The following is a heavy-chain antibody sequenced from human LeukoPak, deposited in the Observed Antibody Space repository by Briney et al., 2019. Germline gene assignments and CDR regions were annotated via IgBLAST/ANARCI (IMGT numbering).Heavy chain of an antibody. CDR3: ARDGISVAGTFDY. D-gene: IGHD6-19*01. V-gene: IGHV3-53*01. Sequence: GSLRLSFAASGFPVSRNYMSWVRPAAGKGLGWVSVIYSGGSTYYADSVKGRFTISRDNSKNTLYLHMNSLRAEDTAVYYCARDGISVAGTFDYWGQGTLVTVSS. CDR2: IYSGGST. J-gene: IGHJ4*02. CDR1: GFPVSRNY.